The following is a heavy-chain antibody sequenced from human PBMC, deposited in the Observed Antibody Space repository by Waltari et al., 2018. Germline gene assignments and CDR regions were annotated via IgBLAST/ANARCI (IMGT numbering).Heavy chain of an antibody. CDR1: VCSISSSSYY. D-gene: IGHD3-22*01. Sequence: QLQLQESGPGLVKPSETLSLTCTVSVCSISSSSYYWGWIRQPPGKGLEWIGSIYYSGTTYYNPSLKSRVTISVDTSKNQFSLKLSSVTAADTAVYYCARNYYDSSGYYGDEDAFDIWGQGTMVTVSS. CDR3: ARNYYDSSGYYGDEDAFDI. CDR2: IYYSGTT. J-gene: IGHJ3*02. V-gene: IGHV4-39*07.